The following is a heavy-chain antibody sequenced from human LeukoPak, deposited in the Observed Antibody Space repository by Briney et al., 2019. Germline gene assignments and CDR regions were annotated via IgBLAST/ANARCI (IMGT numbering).Heavy chain of an antibody. J-gene: IGHJ4*02. V-gene: IGHV1-2*02. CDR2: INPKGGDT. Sequence: GASVKVSCKASGYIFTDYYIHWVRLAPGQGLEWMGWINPKGGDTHLVQKFQGRVTMTRDTSIRTAYMEMTTLTSDDTSVYFCARDSSGGYNSHWGQGTLVTVS. D-gene: IGHD5-24*01. CDR3: ARDSSGGYNSH. CDR1: GYIFTDYY.